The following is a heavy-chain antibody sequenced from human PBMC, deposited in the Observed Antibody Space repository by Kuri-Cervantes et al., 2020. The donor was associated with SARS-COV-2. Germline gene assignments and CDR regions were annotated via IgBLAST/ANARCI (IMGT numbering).Heavy chain of an antibody. J-gene: IGHJ3*02. D-gene: IGHD6-13*01. CDR3: AKKGDSSSWYPGAFDI. CDR1: GFTFSSYA. V-gene: IGHV3-30-3*02. CDR2: ISYDGSNK. Sequence: GGSLRLSCAASGFTFSSYAMHWVRQAPGKGLEWVAVISYDGSNKYYADSVKGRFTISRDNSKNTLYLQMNSLRAEDTAVYYCAKKGDSSSWYPGAFDIWGQGTMVTVSS.